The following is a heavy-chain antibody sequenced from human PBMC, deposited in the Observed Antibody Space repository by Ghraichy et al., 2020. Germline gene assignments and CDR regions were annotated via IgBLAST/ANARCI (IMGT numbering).Heavy chain of an antibody. Sequence: GGSLRLSCAASGFIFSDYAIHWVRQAPGKGLEWVAVISFDGRETYYVDSVKGRFAISRDNSCNRVYLQMTRLRAEDTAVYYCAKDLYPNGAGSTYDYWGQGTLVTVSS. D-gene: IGHD3-10*01. CDR1: GFIFSDYA. CDR2: ISFDGRET. V-gene: IGHV3-30*09. CDR3: AKDLYPNGAGSTYDY. J-gene: IGHJ4*02.